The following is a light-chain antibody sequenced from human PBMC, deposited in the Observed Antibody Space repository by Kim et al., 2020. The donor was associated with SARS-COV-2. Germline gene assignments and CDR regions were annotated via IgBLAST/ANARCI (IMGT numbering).Light chain of an antibody. CDR3: QQYVSYPNT. J-gene: IGKJ5*01. V-gene: IGKV1D-16*01. CDR1: QDINIW. CDR2: AAS. Sequence: ASVGERVTITCRASQDINIWVAWYQQRPAKAPKSLIYAASNLQTGVPGRFSGSGSGTEFTLTIRSLQPEDFATYYCQQYVSYPNTFGQGTRLELK.